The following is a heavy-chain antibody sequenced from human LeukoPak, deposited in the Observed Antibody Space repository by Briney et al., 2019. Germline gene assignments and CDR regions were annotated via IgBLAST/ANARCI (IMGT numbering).Heavy chain of an antibody. CDR3: ARRDYYYYMDV. J-gene: IGHJ6*03. CDR2: ISAYNGNT. CDR1: GYTFTNYG. V-gene: IGHV1-18*01. Sequence: ASVTVSFKSSGYTFTNYGISWVRQAPGQGLEWMGWISAYNGNTNYAQKLQGRVTMTTDTSTSTAYMELRSLRSDDTAVYYCARRDYYYYMDVWGKGTTVTVSS.